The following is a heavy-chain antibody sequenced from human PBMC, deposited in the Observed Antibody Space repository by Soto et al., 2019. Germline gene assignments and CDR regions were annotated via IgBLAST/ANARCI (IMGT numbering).Heavy chain of an antibody. D-gene: IGHD6-13*01. CDR2: ISSSSYI. CDR1: GSTFNDYS. Sequence: GGSLSLSCAASGSTFNDYSMNWVRQAPGKGLEWVSSISSSSYIYYADSVKGRFTISRDNAKNSLYLQMNSLRAEDTAVYYCARDPFSLAVAAAPDWFDPWGQGTLVTLSS. J-gene: IGHJ5*02. CDR3: ARDPFSLAVAAAPDWFDP. V-gene: IGHV3-21*01.